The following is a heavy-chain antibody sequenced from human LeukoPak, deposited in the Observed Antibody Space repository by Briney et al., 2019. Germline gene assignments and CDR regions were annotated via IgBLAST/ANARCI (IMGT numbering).Heavy chain of an antibody. CDR3: TTSRTNDCSSPSCYTDY. D-gene: IGHD2-2*02. CDR2: INHSGSA. V-gene: IGHV4-34*01. Sequence: RTSETLSLTCAVYDGSFSGYYWTWIRQPPGKGLEWIGEINHSGSANYSPSLKSRATISVDTSKNQFSLELNSVTAADTAVYYCTTSRTNDCSSPSCYTDYWGQGTLVTVSS. CDR1: DGSFSGYY. J-gene: IGHJ4*02.